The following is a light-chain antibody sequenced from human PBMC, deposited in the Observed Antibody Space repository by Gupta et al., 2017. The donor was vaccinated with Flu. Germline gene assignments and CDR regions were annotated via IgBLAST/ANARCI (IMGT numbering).Light chain of an antibody. CDR3: QQYGSSPPFS. CDR1: QSVSSNF. Sequence: EIVLTQSPGTLSLSPGGRATLSCRASQSVSSNFLAWYQQKPGQAPRLLIYGASSRASGIPDRFSGSGSGTDFTLTISRLAPEDFAVYYCQQYGSSPPFSFGQGTKLEIK. J-gene: IGKJ2*03. V-gene: IGKV3-20*01. CDR2: GAS.